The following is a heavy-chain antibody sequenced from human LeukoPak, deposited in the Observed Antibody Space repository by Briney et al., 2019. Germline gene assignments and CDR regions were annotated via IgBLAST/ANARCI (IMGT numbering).Heavy chain of an antibody. Sequence: GGSLRLSCAASGFTFSYYTMHWVRQAPGKGLEWVAVISYDGSSKYYADSVKGRFTISRDNSKNTLYLQMNSLRAEDTAVYYCARVLNYYDSSGYYFSYWGQGTLVTVSS. V-gene: IGHV3-30-3*01. CDR2: ISYDGSSK. D-gene: IGHD3-22*01. CDR3: ARVLNYYDSSGYYFSY. J-gene: IGHJ4*02. CDR1: GFTFSYYT.